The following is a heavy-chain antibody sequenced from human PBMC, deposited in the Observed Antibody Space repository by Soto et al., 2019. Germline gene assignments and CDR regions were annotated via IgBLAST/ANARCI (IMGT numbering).Heavy chain of an antibody. CDR3: AKAYYVWSSEQPYYFDS. D-gene: IGHD3-16*01. Sequence: EVQLLESGGGLVQPGGSLRLSCAASGFTFSNYAMTWVRQGPGKGLEWVSGISGSGGRSYYADSVKGRFTISRDNSKSTLYLQMNSLRAEDTAVFYCAKAYYVWSSEQPYYFDSWGQGTLVTVSS. V-gene: IGHV3-23*01. CDR1: GFTFSNYA. J-gene: IGHJ4*02. CDR2: ISGSGGRS.